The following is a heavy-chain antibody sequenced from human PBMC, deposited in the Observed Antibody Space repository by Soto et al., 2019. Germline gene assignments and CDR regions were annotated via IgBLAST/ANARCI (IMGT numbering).Heavy chain of an antibody. V-gene: IGHV4-59*01. CDR1: CGSISSYY. CDR3: ARGVVVTAIRGWYFDL. J-gene: IGHJ2*01. D-gene: IGHD2-21*02. CDR2: IYYSGST. Sequence: PSETLSLTCTFSCGSISSYYWSWIRQPPGKGLEWIGYIYYSGSTNCNPSLKSRVTISVDTSKNQFSLKLSSVTAADTAVYYCARGVVVTAIRGWYFDLWGRGTLVTVSS.